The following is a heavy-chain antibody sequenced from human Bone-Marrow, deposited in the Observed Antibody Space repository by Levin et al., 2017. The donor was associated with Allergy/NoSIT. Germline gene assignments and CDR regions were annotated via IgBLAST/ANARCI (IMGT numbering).Heavy chain of an antibody. V-gene: IGHV3-33*01. CDR1: GFIFRTYG. J-gene: IGHJ5*02. Sequence: PGESLKISCAASGFIFRTYGMHWVRQAPGKGLEWVAVIWYDGSNKFYADSVKGRFTISRDNSKNTLYLQMNSLRVDDTAVYYCARDRTSTSGWSPGYFDPWGQGTPVTVSS. CDR3: ARDRTSTSGWSPGYFDP. D-gene: IGHD6-19*01. CDR2: IWYDGSNK.